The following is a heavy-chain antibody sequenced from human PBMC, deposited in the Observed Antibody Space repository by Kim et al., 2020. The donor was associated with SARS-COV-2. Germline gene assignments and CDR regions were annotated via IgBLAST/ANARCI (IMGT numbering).Heavy chain of an antibody. CDR1: GLTVSRNY. CDR2: IYSGDIT. D-gene: IGHD6-19*01. CDR3: ARVLAVAGDDAFDL. J-gene: IGHJ3*01. Sequence: GGSLRLSCAASGLTVSRNYMSWVRQAPGKGLEWVSIIYSGDITYYADSVKGRFTISRDNSKNTLYLQVNSLRAEDSAVYYCARVLAVAGDDAFDLWGQG. V-gene: IGHV3-66*01.